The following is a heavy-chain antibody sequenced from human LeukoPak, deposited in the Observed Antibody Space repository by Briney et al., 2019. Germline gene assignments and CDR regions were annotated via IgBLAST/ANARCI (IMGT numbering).Heavy chain of an antibody. CDR3: AREGAEGSYFDF. D-gene: IGHD3-10*01. Sequence: SETLSLTCTVSGGSISSYSWSWIRQSAGKGLEWIGRFSISGSTEYSPSLKSRVTMSVDTSKNQFSLQLSSVTAADTAMYYCAREGAEGSYFDFWGQGTLVTVSS. CDR2: FSISGST. CDR1: GGSISSYS. V-gene: IGHV4-4*07. J-gene: IGHJ4*02.